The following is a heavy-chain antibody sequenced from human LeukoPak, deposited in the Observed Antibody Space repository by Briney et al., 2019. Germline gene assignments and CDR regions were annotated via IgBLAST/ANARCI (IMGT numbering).Heavy chain of an antibody. CDR3: ASGYSSSWYPSWDY. D-gene: IGHD6-13*01. Sequence: ASVKVSSKASGYTFTGYYMHWVRQAPGQGLEWMGWINPNSGGTNYAQKFQGRVTMTRDTSISTAYMELSRLRSDDTAVYYCASGYSSSWYPSWDYWGQGTLVTVSS. CDR1: GYTFTGYY. J-gene: IGHJ4*02. V-gene: IGHV1-2*02. CDR2: INPNSGGT.